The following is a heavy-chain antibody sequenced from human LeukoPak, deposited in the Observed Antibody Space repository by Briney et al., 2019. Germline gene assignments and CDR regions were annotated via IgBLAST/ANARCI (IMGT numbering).Heavy chain of an antibody. V-gene: IGHV3-7*03. D-gene: IGHD3-9*01. CDR2: IKQDGSEK. Sequence: GGSLRLSCAASGFTFSSYWMSWVRQAPGKGLEWVANIKQDGSEKYYVDSVKGRFTISRDNAKSSLYLQMNSLRAEDTAVYYCARVGVGPHVLRYFDWSYGYWGQGTLVTVSS. J-gene: IGHJ4*02. CDR1: GFTFSSYW. CDR3: ARVGVGPHVLRYFDWSYGY.